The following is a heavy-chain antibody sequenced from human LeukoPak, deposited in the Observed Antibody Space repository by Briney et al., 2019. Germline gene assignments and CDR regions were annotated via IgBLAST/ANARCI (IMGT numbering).Heavy chain of an antibody. J-gene: IGHJ4*02. Sequence: GGSLRLSCATSGFTFSSHGFYWVRQAPGKGLEWVAVIWYDGSKKYYADSVKGRSTISRDNSKNTLYLEMNCLRAEDTAVYYCARDVSYNSLDYWGQGTLVTVSS. CDR2: IWYDGSKK. CDR3: ARDVSYNSLDY. D-gene: IGHD6-13*01. V-gene: IGHV3-33*01. CDR1: GFTFSSHG.